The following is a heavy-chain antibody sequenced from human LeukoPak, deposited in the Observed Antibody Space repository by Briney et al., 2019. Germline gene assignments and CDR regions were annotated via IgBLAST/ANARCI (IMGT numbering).Heavy chain of an antibody. CDR1: GYSFLTYW. V-gene: IGHV5-51*01. J-gene: IGHJ5*01. CDR3: ARSSGLYARIDS. CDR2: IYPGDSDT. D-gene: IGHD2-8*01. Sequence: GKSLKISCKGSGYSFLTYWIAWVRHLPGKGLEWMGIIYPGDSDTRYSPSFQGQVTISADKSINTAYLQWRSLKASDTAMYYCARSSGLYARIDSWGQGTLVTVSS.